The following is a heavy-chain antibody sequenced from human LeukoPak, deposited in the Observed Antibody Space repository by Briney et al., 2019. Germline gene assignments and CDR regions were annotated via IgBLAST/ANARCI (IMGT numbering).Heavy chain of an antibody. J-gene: IGHJ4*02. CDR1: GYIFTDYY. D-gene: IGHD3-16*02. CDR3: ARDSFQGQYYFDY. CDR2: INPNSGGT. V-gene: IGHV1-2*04. Sequence: ASVKVSCKASGYIFTDYYMHWVRQAPGQGLEWMGWINPNSGGTNYAQKFQGWVTMTRDTSISTAYMELSRLRSDDTAVYYCARDSFQGQYYFDYWGQGTLVTVSS.